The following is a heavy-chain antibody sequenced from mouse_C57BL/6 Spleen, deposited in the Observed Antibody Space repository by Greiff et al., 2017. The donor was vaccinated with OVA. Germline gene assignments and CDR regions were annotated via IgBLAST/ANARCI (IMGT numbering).Heavy chain of an antibody. Sequence: QVQLQQSGAELVRPGTSVKVSCKASGYAFTNYLIEWVKQRPGQGLEWIGVINPGSGGTNYNEKFKGKATLTADKSSSTAYMQLSSLTSEDSAVYFCAREGNWDEVFASWGQRTLVTVSA. D-gene: IGHD4-1*01. J-gene: IGHJ3*01. V-gene: IGHV1-54*01. CDR2: INPGSGGT. CDR1: GYAFTNYL. CDR3: AREGNWDEVFAS.